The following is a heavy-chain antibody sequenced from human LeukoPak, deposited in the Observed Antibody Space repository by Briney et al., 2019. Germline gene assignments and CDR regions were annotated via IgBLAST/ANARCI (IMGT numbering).Heavy chain of an antibody. CDR3: AKDRIAVAGNWFDP. D-gene: IGHD6-19*01. Sequence: GGSLRLSCAASGFTFSSYGMHWVRQAPGKGLERVAFIRYDGSNKYYADSVKGRFTISRDNSKNTLYLQMNSLRAEDTAVYYCAKDRIAVAGNWFDPWGQGTLVTVSS. J-gene: IGHJ5*02. V-gene: IGHV3-30*02. CDR1: GFTFSSYG. CDR2: IRYDGSNK.